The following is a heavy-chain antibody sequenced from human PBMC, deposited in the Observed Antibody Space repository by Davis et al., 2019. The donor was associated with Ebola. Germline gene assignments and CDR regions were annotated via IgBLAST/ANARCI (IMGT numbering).Heavy chain of an antibody. CDR3: ARESYDFWSGYYTYYFDY. D-gene: IGHD3-3*01. Sequence: GESLKISCAASGFTFSSYAMSWVRQAPGKGLEWVSAISGSSSTIYYADSVKGRFTISRDNAKNSLYLQMNSLRDEDTAVYYCARESYDFWSGYYTYYFDYWGQGTLVTVSS. J-gene: IGHJ4*02. CDR2: ISGSSSTI. V-gene: IGHV3-48*02. CDR1: GFTFSSYA.